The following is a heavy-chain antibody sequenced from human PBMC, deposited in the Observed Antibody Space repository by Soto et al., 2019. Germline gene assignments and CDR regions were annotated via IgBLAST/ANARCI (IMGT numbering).Heavy chain of an antibody. Sequence: QVQLVPSGADVMKTGFSVKVSCNTSGGTFSTLGISWVRQAPGQGLEWMGGIIPFFGTAAYSQKFENRITINADESTNPFYIDLRSLTAEDTSIYYCGITATMDAGEKYYYDFWGKGALANVSS. CDR2: IIPFFGTA. D-gene: IGHD1-20*01. J-gene: IGHJ4*02. CDR3: GITATMDAGEKYYYDF. V-gene: IGHV1-69*01. CDR1: GGTFSTLG.